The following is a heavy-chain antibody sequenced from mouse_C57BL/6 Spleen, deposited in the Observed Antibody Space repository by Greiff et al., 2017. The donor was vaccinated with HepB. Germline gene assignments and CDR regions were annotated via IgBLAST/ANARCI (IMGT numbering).Heavy chain of an antibody. Sequence: QVQLQQSGAELVKPGASVKISCKASGYAFSSYWMNWVMQRPGKGLEWIGQIYPGDGDTNYNGKFKGKATLTADKSSSTAYMQRSSLTSEDSAVYFCARDDGYYWYFDVWGTGTTVTVSS. CDR2: IYPGDGDT. CDR3: ARDDGYYWYFDV. CDR1: GYAFSSYW. D-gene: IGHD2-3*01. V-gene: IGHV1-80*01. J-gene: IGHJ1*03.